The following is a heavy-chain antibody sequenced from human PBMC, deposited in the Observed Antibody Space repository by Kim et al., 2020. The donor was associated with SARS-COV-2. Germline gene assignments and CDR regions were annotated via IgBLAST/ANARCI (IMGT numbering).Heavy chain of an antibody. V-gene: IGHV3-23*01. D-gene: IGHD1-1*01. Sequence: YADSVKGRFTISRDNSKNTLYLQMNSLRAEDTAVYYCAKAPTGTLAYFDYWGQGTLVTVSS. J-gene: IGHJ4*02. CDR3: AKAPTGTLAYFDY.